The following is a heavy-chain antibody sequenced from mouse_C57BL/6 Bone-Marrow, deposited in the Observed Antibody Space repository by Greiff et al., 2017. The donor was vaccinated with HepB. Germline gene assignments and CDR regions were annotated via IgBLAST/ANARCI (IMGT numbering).Heavy chain of an antibody. D-gene: IGHD2-5*01. J-gene: IGHJ2*01. CDR2: IYPGSGNT. CDR1: GYTFTDYY. Sequence: QVHVKQSGAELVRPGASVKLSCKASGYTFTDYYINWVKQRPGQGLEWIARIYPGSGNTYYNEKFKGKATLTAEKSSSTAYMQLSSLTSEDSAVYFCSYYSNDGGYFDYWGQGTTLTVSS. V-gene: IGHV1-76*01. CDR3: SYYSNDGGYFDY.